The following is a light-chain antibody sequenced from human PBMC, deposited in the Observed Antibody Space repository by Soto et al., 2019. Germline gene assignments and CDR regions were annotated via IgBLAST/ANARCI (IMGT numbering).Light chain of an antibody. CDR3: QHSRK. CDR1: QSVSSSY. CDR2: GAS. Sequence: EIVLTQSPGTLSLSPGERATLSCRASQSVSSSYLAWYQQKPGQAPRLLIYGASSRATGIPDRFSGSGSGTAFPLTISRLEHEDFAVYYCQHSRKFGQGTKVDIK. V-gene: IGKV3-20*01. J-gene: IGKJ1*01.